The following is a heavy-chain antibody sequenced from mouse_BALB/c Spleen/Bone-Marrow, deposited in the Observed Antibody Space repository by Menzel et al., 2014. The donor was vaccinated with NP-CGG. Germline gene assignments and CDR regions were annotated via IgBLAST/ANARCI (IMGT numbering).Heavy chain of an antibody. D-gene: IGHD4-1*01. J-gene: IGHJ2*01. CDR2: IDPASDYT. CDR1: GFNIKDTY. Sequence: EVQLQQSGAELVKPGASVKLSCTASGFNIKDTYMHWVKQRPEQGLEWIGRIDPASDYTQFDSKSQGKATITADTSSNTAYLQLSSLTSEDTAVYYCATLTGTFDYWGQGITLTVSS. CDR3: ATLTGTFDY. V-gene: IGHV14-3*02.